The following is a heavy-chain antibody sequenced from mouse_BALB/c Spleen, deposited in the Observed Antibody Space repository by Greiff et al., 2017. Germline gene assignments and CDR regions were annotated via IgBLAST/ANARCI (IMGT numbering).Heavy chain of an antibody. CDR2: ISSGGSYT. CDR3: ARQGYYGNTYAMDY. Sequence: EVNLVESGGGLVKPGGSLKLSCAASGFTFSSYAMSWVRQTPEKRLEWVATISSGGSYTYYPDSVKGRFTISRDNAKNTLYLQMSSLRSEDTAMYYCARQGYYGNTYAMDYWGQGTSVTVSS. D-gene: IGHD2-1*01. CDR1: GFTFSSYA. V-gene: IGHV5-9-3*01. J-gene: IGHJ4*01.